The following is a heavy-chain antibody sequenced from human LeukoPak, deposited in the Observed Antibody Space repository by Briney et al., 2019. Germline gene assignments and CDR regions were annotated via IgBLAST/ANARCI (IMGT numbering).Heavy chain of an antibody. J-gene: IGHJ4*02. CDR3: AKARATIYYFDS. CDR2: ISASDTST. D-gene: IGHD5-12*01. Sequence: GGSLRLSCVASVFTFSTFAMSWVRQAPGKGLEWVSAISASDTSTYYADSVKGRFTVSRDNSKNTLYLQMNSLRAEDTAVYYCAKARATIYYFDSWGQGTLVTVSS. V-gene: IGHV3-23*01. CDR1: VFTFSTFA.